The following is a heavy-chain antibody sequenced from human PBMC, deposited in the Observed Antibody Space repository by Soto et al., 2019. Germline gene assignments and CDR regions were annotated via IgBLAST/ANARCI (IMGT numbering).Heavy chain of an antibody. V-gene: IGHV1-69*06. CDR2: IIPIFGTA. CDR3: ARDGLAYGDYDRHAEKTFDY. CDR1: GGTFSSYA. D-gene: IGHD4-17*01. J-gene: IGHJ4*02. Sequence: GASVKVSCKASGGTFSSYAISWVRQAPGQGLEWMGGIIPIFGTANYAQKFQGRVTITADKSTSTAYMELSSLRSEDTAVYYCARDGLAYGDYDRHAEKTFDYWGQGTLVTVSS.